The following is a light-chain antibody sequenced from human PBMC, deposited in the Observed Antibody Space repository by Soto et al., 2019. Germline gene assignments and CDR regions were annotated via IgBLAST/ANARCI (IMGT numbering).Light chain of an antibody. J-gene: IGKJ4*01. V-gene: IGKV1-39*01. CDR2: ATS. Sequence: DIQMTQTPSSLSASVGARVTTTCRASQSISSYLNWYQQKPGKAPKLLIYATSSLESGVPSRFSGSGSGTDYTLTITSLQPEDFATYYCQQSYSAVTFGGGTKVDI. CDR3: QQSYSAVT. CDR1: QSISSY.